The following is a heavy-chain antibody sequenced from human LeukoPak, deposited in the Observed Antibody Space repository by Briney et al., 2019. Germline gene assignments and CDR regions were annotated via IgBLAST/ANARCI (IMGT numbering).Heavy chain of an antibody. V-gene: IGHV3-48*03. J-gene: IGHJ1*01. CDR3: IPPAAGLRRTISTEYFQH. Sequence: AGSLTLSCTAAGLTFSSYEMYWVRQAPGKGLEWVSYISNSGETIYYADSVKGRFTISRDNANKSLYLRMSSLRVEDTAIYYCIPPAAGLRRTISTEYFQHWGQGALVTASS. CDR2: ISNSGETI. CDR1: GLTFSSYE. D-gene: IGHD6-13*01.